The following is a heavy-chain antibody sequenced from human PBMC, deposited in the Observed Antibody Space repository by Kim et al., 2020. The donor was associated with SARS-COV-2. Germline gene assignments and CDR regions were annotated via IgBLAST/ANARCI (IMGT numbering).Heavy chain of an antibody. D-gene: IGHD4-17*01. Sequence: SVKVSCKAAGGTFSSYAISWVRQAPGQGLEWMGGIIPIFGTANYAQKFQGGVTITADESTSTAYMELSSLRSEDTAVYYCARWRRDYGDPSPYYGMDVWGQGTTVTVSS. CDR1: GGTFSSYA. CDR3: ARWRRDYGDPSPYYGMDV. J-gene: IGHJ6*02. CDR2: IIPIFGTA. V-gene: IGHV1-69*13.